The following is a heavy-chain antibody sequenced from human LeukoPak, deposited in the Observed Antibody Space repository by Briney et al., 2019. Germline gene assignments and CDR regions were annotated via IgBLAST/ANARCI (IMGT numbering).Heavy chain of an antibody. CDR2: IIPIFGTA. V-gene: IGHV1-69*05. CDR3: AVGGYSYGTDDY. Sequence: SVKVSCKASGGTFSSYAISWVRQAPGQGLEWMGGIIPIFGTANYAQKFQGRVTITTDESTSTAYMELSSLRSGDTAVYYCAVGGYSYGTDDYWGQGTLVTVSS. D-gene: IGHD5-18*01. J-gene: IGHJ4*02. CDR1: GGTFSSYA.